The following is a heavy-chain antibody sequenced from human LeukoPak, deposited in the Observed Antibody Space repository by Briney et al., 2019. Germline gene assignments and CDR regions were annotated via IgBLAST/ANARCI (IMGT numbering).Heavy chain of an antibody. V-gene: IGHV1-2*02. Sequence: ASVEVSCKASGYTFTGYYIHWVRQAPGQGLEWMGWINPNSGGTNYAQKFQGRVTMTRNTSISTAYMEVSRLRSDDTAVYYCAREAAAADYWGQGTLVTVSS. J-gene: IGHJ4*02. CDR2: INPNSGGT. CDR1: GYTFTGYY. CDR3: AREAAAADY. D-gene: IGHD6-13*01.